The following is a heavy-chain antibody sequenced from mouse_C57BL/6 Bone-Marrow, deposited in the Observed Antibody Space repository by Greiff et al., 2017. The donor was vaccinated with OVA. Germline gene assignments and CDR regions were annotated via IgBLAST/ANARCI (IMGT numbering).Heavy chain of an antibody. D-gene: IGHD2-1*01. J-gene: IGHJ2*01. CDR3: ASRRGIYYGNYNFDY. Sequence: QVQLQQSGAELARPGASVKLSCKASGYTFTSYGISWVKQRTGQGLEWIGEIYPRSGNTYYNEKFKGKATLTADKSSSTAYMELRSLTSEDSAVYFCASRRGIYYGNYNFDYWGQGTTLTVSS. CDR2: IYPRSGNT. V-gene: IGHV1-81*01. CDR1: GYTFTSYG.